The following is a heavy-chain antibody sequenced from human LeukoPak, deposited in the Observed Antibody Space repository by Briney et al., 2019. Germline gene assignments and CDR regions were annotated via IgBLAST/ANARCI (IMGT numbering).Heavy chain of an antibody. CDR3: ARYSSGWYTNWFDP. CDR1: GYTFTSYD. J-gene: IGHJ5*02. V-gene: IGHV1-8*01. D-gene: IGHD6-19*01. Sequence: ASVKVSCKASGYTFTSYDINWVRQATGQGLEWMGWMNPNSGNTGYAQKFQGRVTMTRNTSISTAYMELSSLRSEDTAVYYCARYSSGWYTNWFDPWGQETLVTVSS. CDR2: MNPNSGNT.